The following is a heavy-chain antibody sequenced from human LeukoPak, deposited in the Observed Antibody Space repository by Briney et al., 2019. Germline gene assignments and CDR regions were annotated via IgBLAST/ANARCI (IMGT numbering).Heavy chain of an antibody. Sequence: SQTLSLTCDISGDSVSSNSVIWNWIRQSPSRGLEWLGRTYYKSKWYNDYATSVQSRITINSDTSRNQFSLQLNSVTPEDTAVYYCARDPVGGSTIFDSWGRGTLVTVSS. D-gene: IGHD1-26*01. CDR1: GDSVSSNSVI. CDR3: ARDPVGGSTIFDS. V-gene: IGHV6-1*01. CDR2: TYYKSKWYN. J-gene: IGHJ4*02.